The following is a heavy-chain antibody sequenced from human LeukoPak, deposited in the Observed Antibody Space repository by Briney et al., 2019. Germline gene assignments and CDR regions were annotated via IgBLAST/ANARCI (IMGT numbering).Heavy chain of an antibody. CDR3: ARPSITSWYAFDI. CDR2: ISSSGSTI. D-gene: IGHD6-13*01. Sequence: GGSLRLSCAASGFTFSDYYMSWIRQAPGKGLEWVSYISSSGSTIYYADSVKGRFTISRDNSKNTLYLQMNSLRAEDTAVYYCARPSITSWYAFDIWGQGTMVTVSS. CDR1: GFTFSDYY. J-gene: IGHJ3*02. V-gene: IGHV3-11*04.